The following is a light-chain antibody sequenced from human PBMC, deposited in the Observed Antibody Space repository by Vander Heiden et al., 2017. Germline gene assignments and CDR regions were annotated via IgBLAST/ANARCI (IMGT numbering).Light chain of an antibody. CDR1: SSDVGGYNY. Sequence: QSALTQPPSASGSPGQSVTIPCTGTSSDVGGYNYVSWYQQHPGKAPKLMIYEVTKRPSGVPDRFSGSKSGNTASLTVSGLQAEDEADYYCSSYVGTNNPHVVFGGGTKLTVL. CDR3: SSYVGTNNPHVV. V-gene: IGLV2-8*01. CDR2: EVT. J-gene: IGLJ2*01.